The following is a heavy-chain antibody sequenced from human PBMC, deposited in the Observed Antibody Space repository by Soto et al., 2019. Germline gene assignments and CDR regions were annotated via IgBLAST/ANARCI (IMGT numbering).Heavy chain of an antibody. CDR3: SKDRLRIVGATTPSSFDY. CDR2: ISYDGSNK. V-gene: IGHV3-30*18. Sequence: GGNLRLSSAASGFTFSSYGMHWVRQAPGKGLEWVAVISYDGSNKYYADSVKGRFTISRDNSKNTLYLQMNSLRAEDTAVYYFSKDRLRIVGATTPSSFDY. CDR1: GFTFSSYG. J-gene: IGHJ5*01. D-gene: IGHD1-26*01.